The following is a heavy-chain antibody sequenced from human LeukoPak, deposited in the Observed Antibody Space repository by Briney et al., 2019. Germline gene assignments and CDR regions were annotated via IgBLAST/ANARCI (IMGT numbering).Heavy chain of an antibody. CDR1: GFTFSPYW. J-gene: IGHJ3*01. V-gene: IGHV3-74*01. Sequence: PGGSLRLSCAASGFTFSPYWTHWVRQGPGKGLVWVARIDSDGSSTIYADSVKGRLTISRDNAQNTLYLQMDSLRAEDTAVYYCARGGGDHAFDVWGQGTMVTVSS. D-gene: IGHD2-21*02. CDR2: IDSDGSST. CDR3: ARGGGDHAFDV.